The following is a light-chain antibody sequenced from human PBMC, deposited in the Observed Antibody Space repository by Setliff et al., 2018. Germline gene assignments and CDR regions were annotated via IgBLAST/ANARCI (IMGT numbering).Light chain of an antibody. V-gene: IGLV1-44*01. CDR3: AAWDDSLNGWV. J-gene: IGLJ3*02. CDR2: TDS. Sequence: QSVLTQPPSASATPEQGVTIYCSGSTSNIGSNFVNWYQQPPGTAPKLLIRTDSQRPSGVPDRFSGSRSGTSASLAISGLQSEDEADYYCAAWDDSLNGWVFGGGTRRTVL. CDR1: TSNIGSNF.